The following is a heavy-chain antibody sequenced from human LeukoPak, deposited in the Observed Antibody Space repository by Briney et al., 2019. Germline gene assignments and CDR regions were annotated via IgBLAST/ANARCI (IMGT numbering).Heavy chain of an antibody. Sequence: PSETLSLTCTVSGDPISSHSDYKWTWIRQAPGKGLKWIGYIYYSGSTNYNPSLRSRVTISVDTSKNQFSLKLTSVTAADTAVYYCAREYSAFDFWGQGTLVTVSS. V-gene: IGHV4-61*08. D-gene: IGHD5-12*01. CDR2: IYYSGST. J-gene: IGHJ4*02. CDR3: AREYSAFDF. CDR1: GDPISSHSDY.